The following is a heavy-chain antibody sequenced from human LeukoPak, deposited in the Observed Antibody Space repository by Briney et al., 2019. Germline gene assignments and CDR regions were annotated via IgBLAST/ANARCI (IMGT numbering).Heavy chain of an antibody. V-gene: IGHV3-30*04. Sequence: GGSLRLSCAASGITFSSYAMHWVRQAPGKGLEWVAVISYDGSNKYYADSVKGRFTISRDNSKNTLYLRMNSLRAEDTAVYYCARVMGRYCSSNSCYVDYWGQGTLVTVSS. J-gene: IGHJ4*02. CDR1: GITFSSYA. D-gene: IGHD2-2*01. CDR2: ISYDGSNK. CDR3: ARVMGRYCSSNSCYVDY.